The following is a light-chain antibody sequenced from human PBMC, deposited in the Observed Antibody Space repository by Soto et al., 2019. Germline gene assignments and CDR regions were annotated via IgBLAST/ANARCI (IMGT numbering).Light chain of an antibody. J-gene: IGKJ1*01. V-gene: IGKV3-20*01. CDR3: QQYGSSPQA. CDR1: QSVSSSY. CDR2: GAS. Sequence: EIVLTQSPGTLSLSPGERATISCRASQSVSSSYLCWYQQKPGQAPRLLIYGASSRATGIPDRFSGSGSGTDFTLTISRLEPDDFAVYYCQQYGSSPQAFGQGTKVEIK.